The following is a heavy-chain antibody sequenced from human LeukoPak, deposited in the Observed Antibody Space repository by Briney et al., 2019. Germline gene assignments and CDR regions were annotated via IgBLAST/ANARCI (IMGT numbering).Heavy chain of an antibody. J-gene: IGHJ4*02. V-gene: IGHV3-23*01. CDR1: GFTFSSYA. Sequence: GGSLRLSCAASGFTFSSYAMSWVHQAPEKGLEWVSGFSGGDGSTSYADSVKGRFTISRDNSKNTLYLQMNSLRAEDTAVYYCAKGKVVPATIYDYWDQGALVTVSS. CDR2: FSGGDGST. CDR3: AKGKVVPATIYDY. D-gene: IGHD2-2*02.